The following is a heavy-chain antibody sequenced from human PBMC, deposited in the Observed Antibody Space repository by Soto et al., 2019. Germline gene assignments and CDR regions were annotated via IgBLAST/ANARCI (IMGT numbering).Heavy chain of an antibody. CDR3: ARDEREEGRLEY. CDR1: GYTFTRYG. CDR2: MSADDGNT. Sequence: QVQLVQSGAEVKKPGASVKVSCKASGYTFTRYGISWVRQAPGQGLEWMGWMSADDGNTYYAQKFQGRVTMTTDTSTSTAYMELRSLRSDDTAVYYCARDEREEGRLEYWGQGTLVTVSS. J-gene: IGHJ4*02. V-gene: IGHV1-18*01. D-gene: IGHD1-26*01.